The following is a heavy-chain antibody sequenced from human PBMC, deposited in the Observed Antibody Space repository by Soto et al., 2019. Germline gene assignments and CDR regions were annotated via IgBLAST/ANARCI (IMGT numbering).Heavy chain of an antibody. V-gene: IGHV3-30*18. CDR2: ISYDGFIK. J-gene: IGHJ6*02. D-gene: IGHD3-10*01. CDR3: AKDLKASGGHSGTLNYYYGMDV. CDR1: GFTFRDYG. Sequence: QVQLVESGGGVVRPGRSLRLSCVASGFTFRDYGMQWVRQAPGKGLEWVAIISYDGFIKYSADDVKGRFTIPRDNSKNTLFLQMDSLRAEDSAVYYCAKDLKASGGHSGTLNYYYGMDVWGQGTTVIVSS.